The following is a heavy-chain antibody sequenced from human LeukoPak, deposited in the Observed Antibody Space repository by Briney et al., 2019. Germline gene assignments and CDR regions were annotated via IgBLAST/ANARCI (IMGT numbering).Heavy chain of an antibody. Sequence: PSETLSLTYTVSGDSISSGSYYWSWIRQHPGKGLEWIGYIYYSGSAKYNPSLKSRVSVSVDTSKNQFSLRLTSVTAADTALYFCARAVTVTYHAAFDIWGQGTMVTVSS. CDR2: IYYSGSA. J-gene: IGHJ3*02. D-gene: IGHD1-14*01. V-gene: IGHV4-31*03. CDR1: GDSISSGSYY. CDR3: ARAVTVTYHAAFDI.